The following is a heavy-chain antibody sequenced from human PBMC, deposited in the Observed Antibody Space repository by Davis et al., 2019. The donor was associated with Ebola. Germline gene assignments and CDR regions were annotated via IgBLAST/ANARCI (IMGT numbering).Heavy chain of an antibody. Sequence: SVKVSCKASGGTFSSYAISWVRQAPGQGLEWMGGIIPIFGTANYAQKFQGRVTITADESTSTAYMELSSLRSEDTAVYYCARGAPDMTTVPGDYWGQGTLVTVSS. CDR2: IIPIFGTA. CDR1: GGTFSSYA. V-gene: IGHV1-69*13. CDR3: ARGAPDMTTVPGDY. J-gene: IGHJ4*02. D-gene: IGHD4-17*01.